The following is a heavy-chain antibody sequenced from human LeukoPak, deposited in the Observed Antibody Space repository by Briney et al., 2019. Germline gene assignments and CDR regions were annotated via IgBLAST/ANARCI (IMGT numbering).Heavy chain of an antibody. Sequence: ASVTVSCTASGYTFTSYGISWVRQAPGQGLEWMGWTSAYNGNTNYAQKLQGRVTMTTDTSTSTAYMELRSLRSDDTAVYYCARSDEVSVYSSGWYGGYYYGMDVWGQGTTVTVSS. J-gene: IGHJ6*02. V-gene: IGHV1-18*01. CDR1: GYTFTSYG. CDR2: TSAYNGNT. CDR3: ARSDEVSVYSSGWYGGYYYGMDV. D-gene: IGHD6-19*01.